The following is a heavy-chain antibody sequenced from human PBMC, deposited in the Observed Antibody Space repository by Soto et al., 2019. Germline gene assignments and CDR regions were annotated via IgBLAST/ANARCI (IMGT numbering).Heavy chain of an antibody. CDR2: IYYSGST. J-gene: IGHJ3*02. Sequence: SETLSLTRTVSGGSISSYYWSLIRQPPGKELEWIAYIYYSGSTNYNPSLKSRVTISVDTSKNQFSLKLSSVTAADTAVYYCARRYGSAFDIWGQVTMVTVSS. CDR3: ARRYGSAFDI. D-gene: IGHD3-10*01. V-gene: IGHV4-59*01. CDR1: GGSISSYY.